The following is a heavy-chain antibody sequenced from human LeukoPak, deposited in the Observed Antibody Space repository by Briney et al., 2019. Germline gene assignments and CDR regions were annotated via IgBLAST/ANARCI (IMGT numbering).Heavy chain of an antibody. D-gene: IGHD3-16*02. CDR1: VFTFSSYS. Sequence: PGGSLSLSCAASVFTFSSYSMNWFRQAPGKGLEWVSSISSSSSYIYYADSVKGRFTISRDNAKNSQYRQLNSLRAEDTAGYYCVRCGEGMTFWGVIVPHYYLDLPGKGTTVTVSS. CDR3: VRCGEGMTFWGVIVPHYYLDL. V-gene: IGHV3-21*01. CDR2: ISSSSSYI. J-gene: IGHJ6*03.